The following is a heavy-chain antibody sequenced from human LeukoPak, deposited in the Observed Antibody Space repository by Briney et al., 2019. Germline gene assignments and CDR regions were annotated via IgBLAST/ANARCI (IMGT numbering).Heavy chain of an antibody. Sequence: GASVKVSCKASGGTFSSYAISWVRQAPGQGLEWMGRIIPILGIANYAQKFQGRVTITADKSTSTAYMELSSLRSEDTAVYYCARELYDTAMVTRWSGVDYWGQGTLVTVSS. CDR2: IIPILGIA. D-gene: IGHD5-18*01. CDR3: ARELYDTAMVTRWSGVDY. CDR1: GGTFSSYA. J-gene: IGHJ4*02. V-gene: IGHV1-69*04.